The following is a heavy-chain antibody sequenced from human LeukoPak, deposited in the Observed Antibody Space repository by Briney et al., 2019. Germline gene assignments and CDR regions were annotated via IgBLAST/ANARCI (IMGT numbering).Heavy chain of an antibody. D-gene: IGHD6-19*01. CDR2: ISAYNGNT. J-gene: IGHJ3*02. V-gene: IGHV1-18*01. CDR1: GYTFTSYG. Sequence: ASVKVSCKASGYTFTSYGISWVRPAPGQGLEWMGWISAYNGNTNYAQKLQGRVTMTTDTSTSTAYMELRSLRSDDTAVYYCARDLEQWLEDDAFDIWGQGTMVTVSS. CDR3: ARDLEQWLEDDAFDI.